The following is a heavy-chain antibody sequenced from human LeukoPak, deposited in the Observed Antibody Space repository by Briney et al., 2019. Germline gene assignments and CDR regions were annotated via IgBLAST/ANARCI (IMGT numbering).Heavy chain of an antibody. Sequence: GGSLRLSCVASGFTFSSYALSWVRQAPGKGLEWVSALSGSGASTYYADSVKGRFTISRDNSKNTLYLQMNSLRAEDTAVYYCARGPYIVCGGDCYIRYWGQGTLVTVSS. CDR1: GFTFSSYA. J-gene: IGHJ4*02. CDR3: ARGPYIVCGGDCYIRY. D-gene: IGHD2-21*01. CDR2: LSGSGAST. V-gene: IGHV3-23*01.